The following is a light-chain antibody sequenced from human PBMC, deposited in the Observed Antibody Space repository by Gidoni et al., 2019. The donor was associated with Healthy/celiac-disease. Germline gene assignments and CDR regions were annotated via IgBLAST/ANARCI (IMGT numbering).Light chain of an antibody. J-gene: IGKJ1*01. V-gene: IGKV4-1*01. CDR1: QSVLYSSNNKNY. Sequence: TVLTPPPASLAVSLGERATINCKSSQSVLYSSNNKNYLAWYQQKPGQPPKLLIYWASTRESGVPDRFSGSGSGTDFTLTISSLQAEDVAVYYCQQYYSTPKTFGQGTKVEIK. CDR2: WAS. CDR3: QQYYSTPKT.